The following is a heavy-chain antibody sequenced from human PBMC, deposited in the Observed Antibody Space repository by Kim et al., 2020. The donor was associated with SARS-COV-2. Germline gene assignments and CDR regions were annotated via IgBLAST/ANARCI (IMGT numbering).Heavy chain of an antibody. D-gene: IGHD5-12*01. Sequence: PSLKSRLTITKDTSKNQVVLTMTNMDPVDTATYYCAHRQVALGYYGMDVWGQGTTVTVSS. CDR3: AHRQVALGYYGMDV. J-gene: IGHJ6*02. V-gene: IGHV2-5*01.